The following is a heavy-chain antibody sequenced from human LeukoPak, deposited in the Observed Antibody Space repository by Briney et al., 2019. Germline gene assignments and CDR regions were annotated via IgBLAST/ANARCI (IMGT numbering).Heavy chain of an antibody. CDR1: GGSISSYY. Sequence: SETLSLTCTVSGGSISSYYWSWIRQPPGKGLEWIGYIYYSGSTNYNPSLKSRVTISVDTSKNQFSLKLSSVTAADTAVYYCAREKADIYDYGEGYFDYWGQGTLVTVSS. CDR3: AREKADIYDYGEGYFDY. CDR2: IYYSGST. D-gene: IGHD3-16*01. J-gene: IGHJ4*02. V-gene: IGHV4-59*01.